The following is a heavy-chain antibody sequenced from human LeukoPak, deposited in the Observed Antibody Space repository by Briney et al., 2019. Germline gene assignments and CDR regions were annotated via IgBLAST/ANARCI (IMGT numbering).Heavy chain of an antibody. Sequence: GECLRLSRAASGFTLSHYALYGVRQARGKGLEWVSSVDASGGATYYADSVKGRFTISRDNSKNTSYLQMNNLRAEDTAVYFCAKGSGSAWYGWFAPWGQGNLVTVSS. J-gene: IGHJ5*02. D-gene: IGHD6-19*01. CDR1: GFTLSHYA. CDR2: VDASGGAT. V-gene: IGHV3-23*01. CDR3: AKGSGSAWYGWFAP.